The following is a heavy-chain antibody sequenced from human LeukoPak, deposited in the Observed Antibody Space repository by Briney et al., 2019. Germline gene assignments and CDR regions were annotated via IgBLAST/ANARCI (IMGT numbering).Heavy chain of an antibody. J-gene: IGHJ5*02. CDR3: ARAGFGDFKFDP. D-gene: IGHD3-10*01. CDR2: IYHSGST. Sequence: SETLSLTCTVSGGSISSYYWGWLRQPPGKGLEWIGSIYHSGSTYYNPSLKSRVTISVDTSKNQFSLKLSSVTAADTAVYYCARAGFGDFKFDPWGQGTLVTVSS. V-gene: IGHV4-38-2*02. CDR1: GGSISSYY.